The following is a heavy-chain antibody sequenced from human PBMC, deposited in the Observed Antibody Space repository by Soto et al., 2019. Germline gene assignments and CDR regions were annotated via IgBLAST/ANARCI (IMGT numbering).Heavy chain of an antibody. D-gene: IGHD3-22*01. CDR1: GFRFSSYS. Sequence: GSLRLSCADSGFRFSSYSMSWVRQTPGKGREWVAAITATGDRTYYADSVTGRFTISRDNSKKTHYLQMTSLRAEDTAMYYCATMNGYFEYWGQGTPVTVSS. CDR2: ITATGDRT. CDR3: ATMNGYFEY. J-gene: IGHJ4*02. V-gene: IGHV3-23*01.